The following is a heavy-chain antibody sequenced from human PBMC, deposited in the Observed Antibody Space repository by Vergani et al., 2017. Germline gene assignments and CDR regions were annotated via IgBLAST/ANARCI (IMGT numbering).Heavy chain of an antibody. J-gene: IGHJ5*02. CDR3: ARVHYYDSSGDANWFDP. V-gene: IGHV4-59*01. Sequence: QVQLQESGPGLVKPSETLSLTCTVSGGSISSYYWSWIRQPPGKGLEWIGYIYYSGSTNYNPSLKSRVTISVDTSKNQFSLKLSSVTAADTAVYYCARVHYYDSSGDANWFDPWGQGTLVTVSS. D-gene: IGHD3-22*01. CDR1: GGSISSYY. CDR2: IYYSGST.